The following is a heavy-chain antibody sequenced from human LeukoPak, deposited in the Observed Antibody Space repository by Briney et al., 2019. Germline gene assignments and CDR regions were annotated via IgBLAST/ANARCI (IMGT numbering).Heavy chain of an antibody. CDR3: AKASPRNYDYVWGSYRNDAFDI. V-gene: IGHV3-53*05. CDR2: IYSGGST. J-gene: IGHJ3*02. Sequence: GGALSLSCAASGFSVSSNYMSWVRQAPGKGLEWVSVIYSGGSTYYADSVKGRFTISRDNSKNTLYLQMNSLRAEDTAVYYCAKASPRNYDYVWGSYRNDAFDIWGQGTMVTVSS. D-gene: IGHD3-16*02. CDR1: GFSVSSNY.